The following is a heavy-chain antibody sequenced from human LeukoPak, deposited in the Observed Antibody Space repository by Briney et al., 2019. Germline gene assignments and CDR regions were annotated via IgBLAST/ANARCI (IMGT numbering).Heavy chain of an antibody. CDR1: EFAVSTNY. D-gene: IGHD6-19*01. J-gene: IGHJ4*02. CDR3: ARGSDGWFAFDY. Sequence: PGGPLRLSCAASEFAVSTNYMSWVRQAPGKGLEWVSIIYSTGGKYYADSVKGRFTISRDNSKHTLYLQMNSLRGEDTAVYYCARGSDGWFAFDYWGQGILVTVSS. V-gene: IGHV3-66*01. CDR2: IYSTGGK.